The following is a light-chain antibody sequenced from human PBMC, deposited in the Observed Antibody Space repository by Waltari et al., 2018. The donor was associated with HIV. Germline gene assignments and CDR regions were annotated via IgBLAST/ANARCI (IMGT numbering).Light chain of an antibody. Sequence: SYELTQPPSVSVSPGQTARITCSGDALPKQYVYWYQQKPGQAPVLVIYKDTERPSGIPERFSGSSSGTTVTLTISGGQAEDEADYYCHSAYGSATYVFGTGTKATVL. CDR2: KDT. CDR1: ALPKQY. V-gene: IGLV3-25*03. CDR3: HSAYGSATYV. J-gene: IGLJ1*01.